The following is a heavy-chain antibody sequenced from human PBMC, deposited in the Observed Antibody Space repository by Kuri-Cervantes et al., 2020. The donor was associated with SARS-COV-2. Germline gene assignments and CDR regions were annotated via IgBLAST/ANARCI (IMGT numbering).Heavy chain of an antibody. J-gene: IGHJ1*01. D-gene: IGHD3-3*01. CDR3: AKSSTITIFGVVIIPEYFQH. CDR1: GFTFTNYA. Sequence: GESLKISCAASGFTFTNYAMSWVRQAPGQGLEWVTAISGTGSTTYYADSVRGRFTISRDNSKNTLYLQMNSLRAEDTAVYYCAKSSTITIFGVVIIPEYFQHWGQGTLVTVSS. V-gene: IGHV3-23*01. CDR2: ISGTGSTT.